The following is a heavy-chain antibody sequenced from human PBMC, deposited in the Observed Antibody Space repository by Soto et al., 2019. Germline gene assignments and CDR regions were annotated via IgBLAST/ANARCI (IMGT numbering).Heavy chain of an antibody. CDR2: IIPIFGTA. J-gene: IGHJ4*02. CDR3: ARDPFSQYSYDTSGFQK. Sequence: SVKVSCKASGGTFSSYAISWVRQAPGQGLEWMGGIIPIFGTANYAQKFQGRVTITADESTSTAYMELSSLRAEDTAIYYCARDPFSQYSYDTSGFQKWGLGTLVTVSS. D-gene: IGHD3-22*01. V-gene: IGHV1-69*13. CDR1: GGTFSSYA.